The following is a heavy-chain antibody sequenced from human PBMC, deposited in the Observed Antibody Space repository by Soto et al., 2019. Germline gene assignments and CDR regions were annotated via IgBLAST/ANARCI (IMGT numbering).Heavy chain of an antibody. D-gene: IGHD1-7*01. CDR2: ISSSGDST. CDR1: GFTFSDYY. CDR3: ARGGVKGTTSRGQVYN. J-gene: IGHJ4*02. V-gene: IGHV3-11*06. Sequence: QAQVVESGGGLVKPGGSLRLSCAASGFTFSDYYMSWIRQAPGKGLEWVSFISSSGDSTKYADSVKGRFTISRDNAKNSLYLQLNSLRAEDTAVYYCARGGVKGTTSRGQVYNWGQGTLVTVSS.